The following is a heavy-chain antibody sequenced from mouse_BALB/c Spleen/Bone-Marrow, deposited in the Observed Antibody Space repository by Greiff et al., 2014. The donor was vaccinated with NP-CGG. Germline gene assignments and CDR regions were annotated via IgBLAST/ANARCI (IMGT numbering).Heavy chain of an antibody. CDR1: GYTFTSYW. CDR2: INPSTGYT. V-gene: IGHV1-7*01. Sequence: QVQLQQSGAELAKPGASVKMSCKASGYTFTSYWMHWVKQRPGQGLEWIGYINPSTGYTEYNQKFKDKATLTADKSSSTAYMQLNSLTAGDSAVYYCARETARQYYGYWFAYWGQGTLVTVSA. CDR3: ARETARQYYGYWFAY. D-gene: IGHD1-2*01. J-gene: IGHJ3*01.